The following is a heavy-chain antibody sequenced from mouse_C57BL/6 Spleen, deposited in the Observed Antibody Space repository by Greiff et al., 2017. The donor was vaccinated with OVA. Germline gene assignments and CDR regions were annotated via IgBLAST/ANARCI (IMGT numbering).Heavy chain of an antibody. D-gene: IGHD1-1*01. CDR2: INPNNGGT. Sequence: VQLQQSGPELVKPGASVKMSCKASGYTFTDYNMHWVKQSHGKSLEWIGYINPNNGGTSYNQKFKGKATLTVNKSSSTAYMELRSLTSEDSAVYYCARGDTTVVPFDYWGQGTTLTVSS. CDR1: GYTFTDYN. CDR3: ARGDTTVVPFDY. V-gene: IGHV1-22*01. J-gene: IGHJ2*01.